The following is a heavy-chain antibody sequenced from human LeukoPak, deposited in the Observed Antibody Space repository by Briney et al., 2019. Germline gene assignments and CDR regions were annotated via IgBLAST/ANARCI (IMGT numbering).Heavy chain of an antibody. CDR1: GFTFSDYY. J-gene: IGHJ4*02. CDR2: ISSSGSTI. D-gene: IGHD6-13*01. Sequence: GGSLRLSCAASGFTFSDYYMSWIRQAPGKGLEWVSYISSSGSTIYYADSVKGRFTISRDNAKNSLYLQMNSLRAEDTALYYCAKDPLPGIAAAGTGEPFFDYWGQGTLVTVSS. CDR3: AKDPLPGIAAAGTGEPFFDY. V-gene: IGHV3-11*01.